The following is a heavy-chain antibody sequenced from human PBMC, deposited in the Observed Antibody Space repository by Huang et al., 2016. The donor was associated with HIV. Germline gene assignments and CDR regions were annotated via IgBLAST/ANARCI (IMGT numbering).Heavy chain of an antibody. V-gene: IGHV3-73*01. CDR2: IRRKANSYAT. Sequence: EVQLVESGGGLVQPGGSLKLSCAASGFTFSGSAMPWVRQASGKGLEWVGRIRRKANSYATAYAASVKGRFTISRDDSKNTAYLQMNSLKTEDTAVYYCTRLTMIGDGDYWGQGTLVTVSS. CDR3: TRLTMIGDGDY. J-gene: IGHJ4*02. CDR1: GFTFSGSA. D-gene: IGHD3-22*01.